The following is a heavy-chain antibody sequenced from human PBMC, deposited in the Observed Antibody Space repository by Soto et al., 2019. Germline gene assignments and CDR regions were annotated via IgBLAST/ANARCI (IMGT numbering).Heavy chain of an antibody. V-gene: IGHV3-23*01. CDR3: AKAPVGATHPYYFDF. D-gene: IGHD1-26*01. Sequence: EVQLLESGGGLVQPGGSLRLSCAASGFTFSNYAMSWVRQAPGKGLEWVSAISGSGGSTYYADSVKGRFTISRDNSKNTVFVQMNSLRDEDTAVFYCAKAPVGATHPYYFDFWGLGTLVTVSS. J-gene: IGHJ4*02. CDR2: ISGSGGST. CDR1: GFTFSNYA.